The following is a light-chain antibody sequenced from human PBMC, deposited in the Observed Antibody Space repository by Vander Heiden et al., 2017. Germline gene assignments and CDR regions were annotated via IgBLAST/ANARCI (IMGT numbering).Light chain of an antibody. J-gene: IGLJ1*01. CDR3: AAWDDSLNGHFV. CDR1: TSNIGRNP. Sequence: QPALTQPPSASGTPGQRLTMSCSGGTSNIGRNPVNWYQQVPGAAPKLIIYSNKERPSGVTSRFSGSKSGTSASLAIAGLRSEDEADYFCAAWDDSLNGHFVFGTGTTVTVL. CDR2: SNK. V-gene: IGLV1-44*01.